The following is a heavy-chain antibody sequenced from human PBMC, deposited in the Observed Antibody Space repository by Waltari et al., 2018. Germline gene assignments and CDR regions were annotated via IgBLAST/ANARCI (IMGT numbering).Heavy chain of an antibody. V-gene: IGHV4-39*01. CDR2: IYYSGST. Sequence: QLQLQESGPGLVKPSETLSFTCTVSGGSISSSSYYWGWIRQPPGKGLEWIGSIYYSGSTYNNTSLKSRVTISVDTSKNQFSLKLSSVTAADTAVYYCATKRESSASGFDYWGQGTLVTVSS. J-gene: IGHJ4*02. CDR1: GGSISSSSYY. D-gene: IGHD6-19*01. CDR3: ATKRESSASGFDY.